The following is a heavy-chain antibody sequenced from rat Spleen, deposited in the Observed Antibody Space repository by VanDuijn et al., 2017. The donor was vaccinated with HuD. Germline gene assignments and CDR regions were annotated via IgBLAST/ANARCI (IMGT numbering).Heavy chain of an antibody. CDR2: INSAGST. D-gene: IGHD1-6*01. Sequence: EVQLQESGPGLVKPSQSLSLTCSVTDSSITTNYWGWIRKFPGNGMEWMGYINSAGSTNYKPSLKSRISITRDTSKNQFFLQVNSVTTEDTATYYCARDVYNGFAYWGQGTLVTVSS. CDR1: DSSITTNY. CDR3: ARDVYNGFAY. V-gene: IGHV3-3*01. J-gene: IGHJ3*01.